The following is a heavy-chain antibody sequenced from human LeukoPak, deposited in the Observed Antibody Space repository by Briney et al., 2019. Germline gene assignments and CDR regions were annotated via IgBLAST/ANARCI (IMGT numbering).Heavy chain of an antibody. CDR2: IKSKTNGGTT. CDR1: GFTFSNAW. J-gene: IGHJ4*02. V-gene: IGHV3-15*01. CDR3: TKFDYAAFEY. D-gene: IGHD4-17*01. Sequence: GGSLRLSFVASGFTFSNAWMSWVRQAPGKGLEWVGRIKSKTNGGTTEYAAPVKGRFTISRDDSKNTLYLQMNSLKTEDTAVYYCTKFDYAAFEYWGQGTLVTVSS.